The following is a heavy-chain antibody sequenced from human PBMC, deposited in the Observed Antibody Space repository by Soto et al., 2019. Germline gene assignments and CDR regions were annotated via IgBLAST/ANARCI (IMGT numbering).Heavy chain of an antibody. Sequence: QVQLVESGGGVVQPGRSLRLSCAASGFTFSSYAMHWVRQTPDKGLEWVAFLSYDGSHNYYADSVKGRFTISRDNSKNTLYLQINSLRVEDTAVYYCAKDRSTIFGVVTSYFDYWGQGTLVTVSS. CDR3: AKDRSTIFGVVTSYFDY. CDR1: GFTFSSYA. CDR2: LSYDGSHN. J-gene: IGHJ4*02. D-gene: IGHD3-3*01. V-gene: IGHV3-30*18.